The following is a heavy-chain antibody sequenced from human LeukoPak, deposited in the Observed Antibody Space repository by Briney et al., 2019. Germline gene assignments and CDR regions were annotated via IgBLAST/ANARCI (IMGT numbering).Heavy chain of an antibody. Sequence: SETLSLTCAVYGGSFSGYYWSWIRQPPGKGLEWIGVINHSGSTNYNPSLKSRVTISVDTSKNQFSLKLSSVTAADTAVYYCARLKMGRIAAADYWGQGTLVTVSS. CDR1: GGSFSGYY. CDR3: ARLKMGRIAAADY. CDR2: INHSGST. V-gene: IGHV4-34*01. D-gene: IGHD6-13*01. J-gene: IGHJ4*02.